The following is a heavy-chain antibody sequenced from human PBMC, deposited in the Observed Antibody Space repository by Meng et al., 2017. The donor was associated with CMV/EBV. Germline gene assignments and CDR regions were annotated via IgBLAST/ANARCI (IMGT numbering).Heavy chain of an antibody. CDR3: ARVWDSGWDY. Sequence: QVELQQVGAGLLNPSEALSLTCAVYGGSFSGYYWSWIRQPPGKGLEWIGEINHSGSTNYNPSLKSRVTISVDTSKNQFSLKLSSVTAADTAVYYCARVWDSGWDYWGQGTLVTVSS. CDR2: INHSGST. D-gene: IGHD3-22*01. V-gene: IGHV4-34*01. J-gene: IGHJ4*02. CDR1: GGSFSGYY.